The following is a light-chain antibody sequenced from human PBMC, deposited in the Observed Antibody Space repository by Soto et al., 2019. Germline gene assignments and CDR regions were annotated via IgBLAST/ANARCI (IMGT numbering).Light chain of an antibody. CDR2: DVS. J-gene: IGKJ1*01. CDR3: QQYNGYSRT. V-gene: IGKV1-5*01. CDR1: QNIRSR. Sequence: DIQMTQSPATLSASVGDRVTITCRASQNIRSRLAWFQQKPGKAPKLLIYDVSSLERGVPSRFSGSGSGTEFTLTISSMQPDDFATFYCQQYNGYSRTFGQGTKVDIK.